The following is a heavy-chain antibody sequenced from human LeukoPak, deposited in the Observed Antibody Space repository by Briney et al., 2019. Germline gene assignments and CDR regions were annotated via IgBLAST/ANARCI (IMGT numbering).Heavy chain of an antibody. CDR1: GFTFSSYA. Sequence: PGGSLRLSCAASGFTFSSYAMNWVRQAPGKGLEWVSGISGSGGNTYYSDSVKGRFTISRDNSKNTLYLQMNSLRAEDTAVYYCAKYLSEKGPPCGLDVWGQGTTVTVSS. CDR2: ISGSGGNT. J-gene: IGHJ6*02. CDR3: AKYLSEKGPPCGLDV. V-gene: IGHV3-23*01.